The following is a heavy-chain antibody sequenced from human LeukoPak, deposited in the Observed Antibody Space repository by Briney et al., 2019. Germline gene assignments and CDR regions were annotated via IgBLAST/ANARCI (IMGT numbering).Heavy chain of an antibody. CDR1: GGSFSGYY. Sequence: SETLSLTCAVYGGSFSGYYWSWIRQPPGKGLEWIGEINHSGSTNYNPSLKSRVTTSVDTSKNQFSLKLSSVTAADTAVYYCARDLPKYYYDRYFDYWGQGTLVTVSS. D-gene: IGHD3-22*01. J-gene: IGHJ4*02. CDR3: ARDLPKYYYDRYFDY. V-gene: IGHV4-34*01. CDR2: INHSGST.